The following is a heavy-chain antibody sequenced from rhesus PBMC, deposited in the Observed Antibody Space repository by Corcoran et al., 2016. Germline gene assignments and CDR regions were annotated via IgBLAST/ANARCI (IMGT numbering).Heavy chain of an antibody. Sequence: QLQLHESGPGLVKSSETLSFTCSVFGGSFSHPYCCWVRQHPGKGLEWIGRFSGSDGNTDYNPSLKSRVTISTDTSKNQCSLKVISVTDADTAVYYCTGGNNSPRYWGQGVLVTVSS. CDR1: GGSFSHPY. V-gene: IGHV4-173*01. CDR3: TGGNNSPRY. J-gene: IGHJ4*01. CDR2: FSGSDGNT. D-gene: IGHD1-44*01.